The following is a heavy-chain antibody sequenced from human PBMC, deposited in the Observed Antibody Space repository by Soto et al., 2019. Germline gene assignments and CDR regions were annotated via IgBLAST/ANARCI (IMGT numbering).Heavy chain of an antibody. V-gene: IGHV3-11*06. J-gene: IGHJ5*02. CDR3: VRGGGGGLFDP. CDR2: ISPGSRYP. CDR1: GFTFGDSY. D-gene: IGHD2-15*01. Sequence: PGGSLRLSCAGSGFTFGDSYMSWIRQAPGKGLEWLSYISPGSRYPAYADSVKGRFTISRDNAKRSLYLQMMSLTAEDTAIYYCVRGGGGGLFDPWGQGTMVTVSS.